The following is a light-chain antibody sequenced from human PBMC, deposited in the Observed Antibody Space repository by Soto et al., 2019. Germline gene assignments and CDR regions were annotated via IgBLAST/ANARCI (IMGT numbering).Light chain of an antibody. CDR2: WAS. CDR1: QSVLYSSNNKNY. Sequence: DIVMTQSPDSLAVSLGERATINCKSSQSVLYSSNNKNYLAWYQQKPGQPPKLLIYWASTRESGVPDRFSVSGAATDVTHAISSLQAEDVAVYYCSQYYSTPPFGQGNQVAIK. J-gene: IGKJ1*01. V-gene: IGKV4-1*01. CDR3: SQYYSTPP.